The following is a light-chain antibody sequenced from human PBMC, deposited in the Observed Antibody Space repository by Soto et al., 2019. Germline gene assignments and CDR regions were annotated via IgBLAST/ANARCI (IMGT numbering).Light chain of an antibody. J-gene: IGLJ2*01. V-gene: IGLV4-69*01. Sequence: QSVLTQSPSASASLGASVKLTCTLSSGHSSYAIAWHQQQPEKGSRYLMKLNSDGSHSKGDGIPDRFSGSSSGAERYLTISSLQSEDEADYYCQTWVTGYVVFGGGTKLTVL. CDR2: LNSDGSH. CDR3: QTWVTGYVV. CDR1: SGHSSYA.